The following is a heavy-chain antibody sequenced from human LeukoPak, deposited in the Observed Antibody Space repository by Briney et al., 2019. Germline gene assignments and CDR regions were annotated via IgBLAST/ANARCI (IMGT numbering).Heavy chain of an antibody. CDR3: AKDSEYQLPLGGYGWFDP. CDR1: GFTFDDYA. V-gene: IGHV3-9*01. CDR2: ISWNSGSI. Sequence: PGRSLRLSCAASGFTFDDYAMHWVRQAPGKGLEWVSGISWNSGSIGYADSVKGRLTISRDNAKNSLYLQMNSLRAEDTALYYCAKDSEYQLPLGGYGWFDPWGQGTLVTVSS. D-gene: IGHD2-2*01. J-gene: IGHJ5*02.